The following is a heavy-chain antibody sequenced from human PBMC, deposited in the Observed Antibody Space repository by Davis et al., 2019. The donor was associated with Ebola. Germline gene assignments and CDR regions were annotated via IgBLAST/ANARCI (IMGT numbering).Heavy chain of an antibody. Sequence: ASVPVSCKASGYTFTGYYMHWVRQAPGQGLEWMGWINPNSGGTNYAQKFQGWVTMTRDTSISTAYMELSRLRADDTAVYYCARGDREFDYYFDYWGQGTLVTVSS. CDR1: GYTFTGYY. V-gene: IGHV1-2*04. CDR3: ARGDREFDYYFDY. CDR2: INPNSGGT. D-gene: IGHD3-10*01. J-gene: IGHJ4*02.